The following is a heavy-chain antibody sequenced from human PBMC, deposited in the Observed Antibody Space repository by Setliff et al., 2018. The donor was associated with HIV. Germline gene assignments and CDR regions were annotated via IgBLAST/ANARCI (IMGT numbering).Heavy chain of an antibody. Sequence: PSETLSLTCTVSGDSIISSRNFWGWIRQPPGKGLEWIGNIHSSGSTYYNPSLKSRVFISVDLSINQFSLKLHSVTAADTAVYYCASGEDSWTYGEPYDSWGQGALVTVSS. D-gene: IGHD1-26*01. CDR3: ASGEDSWTYGEPYDS. CDR2: IHSSGST. V-gene: IGHV4-39*01. J-gene: IGHJ4*02. CDR1: GDSIISSRNF.